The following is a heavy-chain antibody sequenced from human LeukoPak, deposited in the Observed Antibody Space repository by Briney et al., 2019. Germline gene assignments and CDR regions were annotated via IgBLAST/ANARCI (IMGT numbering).Heavy chain of an antibody. J-gene: IGHJ3*02. Sequence: GESLQISCKGSGYSFTGYWIGWVRQMPGKGLGWMGIIYPSDSDTRYSPSFQGQVTISADKSISTAYLQWSSLKASDTALYYCAKQGAAMEWEAFDIWGQGTMVTVSS. CDR1: GYSFTGYW. CDR3: AKQGAAMEWEAFDI. D-gene: IGHD5-18*01. V-gene: IGHV5-51*01. CDR2: IYPSDSDT.